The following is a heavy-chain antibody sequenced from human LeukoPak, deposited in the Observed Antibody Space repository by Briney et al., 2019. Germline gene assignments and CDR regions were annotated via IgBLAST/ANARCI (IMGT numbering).Heavy chain of an antibody. J-gene: IGHJ6*03. Sequence: PSETLSLTCTVSGGSISSYYWSWIRQPAGKGLEWIGRIYTSGSTNYNPSLKSRVTMSVDTSKNQFSLKLSSVTAADTAVYYCAREGGLHEGWGYYYYYMDVWGKGTTVTVSS. V-gene: IGHV4-4*07. CDR1: GGSISSYY. D-gene: IGHD4-11*01. CDR2: IYTSGST. CDR3: AREGGLHEGWGYYYYYMDV.